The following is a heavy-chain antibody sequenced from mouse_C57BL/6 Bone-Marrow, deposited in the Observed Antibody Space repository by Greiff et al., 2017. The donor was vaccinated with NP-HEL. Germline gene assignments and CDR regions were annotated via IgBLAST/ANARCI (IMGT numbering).Heavy chain of an antibody. V-gene: IGHV14-4*01. CDR1: GFNIKDDY. CDR2: IDPENGDT. Sequence: EVQLQQSGAELVRPGASVKLSCTASGFNIKDDYMHWVKQRSEQGLEWIGWIDPENGDTEYASKFQGKATITADTSSNTAYLQLSSLTSEDTAVYYCTLQGDAMDYWGQGTSVTVSS. D-gene: IGHD2-10*01. J-gene: IGHJ4*01. CDR3: TLQGDAMDY.